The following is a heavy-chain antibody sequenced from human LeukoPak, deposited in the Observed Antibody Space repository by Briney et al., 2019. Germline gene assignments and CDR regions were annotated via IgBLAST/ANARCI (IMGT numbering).Heavy chain of an antibody. V-gene: IGHV3-23*01. D-gene: IGHD7-27*01. J-gene: IGHJ4*02. CDR2: ITTSDGNA. Sequence: GGSLRLSCAASGFTFSSYTMSWVRQAPGKGLEWVSTITTSDGNAYYADSVKGRLTVSRDNSKNTLFLQMNSLRAEDTAVYYCAKDGGLWVSAHWGDSWGRGTLVTVSS. CDR1: GFTFSSYT. CDR3: AKDGGLWVSAHWGDS.